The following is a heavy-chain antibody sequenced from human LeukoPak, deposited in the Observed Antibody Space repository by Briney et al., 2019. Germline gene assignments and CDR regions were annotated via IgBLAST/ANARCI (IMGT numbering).Heavy chain of an antibody. J-gene: IGHJ4*02. CDR3: VRDRELTY. V-gene: IGHV4-4*08. CDR2: VYSSGNT. Sequence: SETLSLTCTVSDGSISIYYWSWIRQPPGKGLEWIGYVYSSGNTNYSPSLKGRAIISADTSKNQFSPKLTSVTAADTAVYYRVRDRELTYWGQGILVTVSS. CDR1: DGSISIYY. D-gene: IGHD3-10*01.